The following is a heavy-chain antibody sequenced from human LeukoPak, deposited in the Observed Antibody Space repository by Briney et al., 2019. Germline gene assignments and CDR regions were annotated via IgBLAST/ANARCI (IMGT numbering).Heavy chain of an antibody. CDR3: ARDDGRDCSSTSCYA. CDR1: GYTFTSYY. J-gene: IGHJ5*02. Sequence: ASVKVSCKASGYTFTSYYMHWVRQAPGQGLEWMGIINPSGGSTSYAQRFQGRVTMTRDTSTSTVYMELSSLRSEDTAVYYCARDDGRDCSSTSCYAWGQGTLVTVSS. CDR2: INPSGGST. D-gene: IGHD2-2*01. V-gene: IGHV1-46*01.